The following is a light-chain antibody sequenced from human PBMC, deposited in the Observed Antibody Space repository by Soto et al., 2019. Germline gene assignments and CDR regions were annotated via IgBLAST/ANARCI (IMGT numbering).Light chain of an antibody. J-gene: IGKJ4*01. CDR2: KAS. Sequence: DIQMTQSPSTLSAYVGDRVTITCRASQSISNWLAWYQQKPGKAPKLLIYKASTLESGVPSRFSGSGSGTEFTLTISSLQPDDFATYYCQQYNRFSAFGGGTKVEIK. V-gene: IGKV1-5*03. CDR1: QSISNW. CDR3: QQYNRFSA.